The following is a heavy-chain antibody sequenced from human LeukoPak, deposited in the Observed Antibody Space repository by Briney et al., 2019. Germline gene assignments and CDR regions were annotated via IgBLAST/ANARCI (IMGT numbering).Heavy chain of an antibody. Sequence: SGTLSLTCAVYGGSFSGYYWSWIRQPPGKGLEWIGEINHSGSTNYNPSLKSRVTISVDTSKNQFSLKLGSVTAADTAVYYCARSKGVRGVEYWGQGTLVTVSS. CDR3: ARSKGVRGVEY. J-gene: IGHJ4*02. CDR1: GGSFSGYY. CDR2: INHSGST. V-gene: IGHV4-34*01. D-gene: IGHD3-10*01.